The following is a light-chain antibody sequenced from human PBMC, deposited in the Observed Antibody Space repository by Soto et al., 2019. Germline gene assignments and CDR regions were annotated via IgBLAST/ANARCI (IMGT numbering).Light chain of an antibody. CDR1: NSNIGTNT. Sequence: QSVLTQPPSASGTPGQRVTISCSGGNSNIGTNTVNWYQHLPGSAPKLLIYSNNQRPSGVPDRFSGSKSGTSASLAIRGLQPDDEADYYCESWDGSLNVVLFGGGTQLTVL. V-gene: IGLV1-44*01. J-gene: IGLJ2*01. CDR3: ESWDGSLNVVL. CDR2: SNN.